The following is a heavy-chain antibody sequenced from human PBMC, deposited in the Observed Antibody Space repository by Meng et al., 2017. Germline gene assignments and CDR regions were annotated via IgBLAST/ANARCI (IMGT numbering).Heavy chain of an antibody. CDR3: ARDILRTGENTDEDWFDP. CDR1: GFTFSSYS. CDR2: ISSSSSYI. D-gene: IGHD7-27*01. V-gene: IGHV3-21*01. J-gene: IGHJ5*02. Sequence: GESLKISCAASGFTFSSYSMNWIRQAPGKGLEWVSSISSSSSYIYYADSGKGRFTISRDNAKNSLYLQMNSLRAEDTAVYYCARDILRTGENTDEDWFDPWGQGTLVTVSS.